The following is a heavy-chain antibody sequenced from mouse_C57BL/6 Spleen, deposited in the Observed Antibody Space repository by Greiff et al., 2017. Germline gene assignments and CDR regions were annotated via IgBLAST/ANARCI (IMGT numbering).Heavy chain of an antibody. J-gene: IGHJ2*01. D-gene: IGHD1-1*01. Sequence: VQLKESGPELVKPGASVKISCKASGYSFTDYNMNWVKQSNGKSLEWIGVINPNYGTTSYNQKFKGKATLTVDQSSSTAYMQLNSLTSEDSAVYYCAKEGALRLAFDDWGQGTTLTVSS. CDR2: INPNYGTT. V-gene: IGHV1-39*01. CDR3: AKEGALRLAFDD. CDR1: GYSFTDYN.